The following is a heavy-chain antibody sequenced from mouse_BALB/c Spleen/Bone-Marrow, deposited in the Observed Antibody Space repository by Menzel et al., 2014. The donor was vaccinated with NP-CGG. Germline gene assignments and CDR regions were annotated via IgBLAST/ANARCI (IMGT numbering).Heavy chain of an antibody. D-gene: IGHD2-4*01. J-gene: IGHJ3*01. Sequence: EVKLMESGGGLVQPGGSLKLSCAASGFTFSNYGMTLVRTNPDKRLEIVATINTNGGDTYYPDTVKGPFTISRDNVKSTLYLQMSILKSENSAMYCYARGVDYVSWCSYWVQGTLVAVS. CDR3: ARGVDYVSWCSY. CDR1: GFTFSNYG. V-gene: IGHV5-6-3*01. CDR2: INTNGGDT.